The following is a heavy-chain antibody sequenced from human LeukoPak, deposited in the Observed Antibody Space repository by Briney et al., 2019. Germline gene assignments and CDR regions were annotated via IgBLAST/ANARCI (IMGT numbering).Heavy chain of an antibody. J-gene: IGHJ5*02. CDR2: ISSSGSTI. CDR1: GFTFSSYW. V-gene: IGHV3-48*04. Sequence: GGSLRLSCAASGFTFSSYWMTWVRQAPGKGPEWVSYISSSGSTIYYADSVKGRFTISRDNAKNSLYLQMNSLRAEDTAVYYCARVGGYSSSFFANNWFDPWGQGTLVTVSS. CDR3: ARVGGYSSSFFANNWFDP. D-gene: IGHD6-6*01.